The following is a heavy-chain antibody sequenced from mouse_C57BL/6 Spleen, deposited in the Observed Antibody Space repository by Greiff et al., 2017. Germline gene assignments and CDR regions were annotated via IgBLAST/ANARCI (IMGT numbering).Heavy chain of an antibody. Sequence: QVQLQQPGAELVKPGASVKLSCKASGYTFTSYWMHWVKQRPGRGLEWIGRIDPNSGGTKYNEKFQSKATLTVDKPSSTAYMQLSSLTSEGSAVYYGALYYGSSYWYFDVGGTGTTVTVSS. D-gene: IGHD1-1*01. CDR3: ALYYGSSYWYFDV. V-gene: IGHV1-72*01. CDR1: GYTFTSYW. J-gene: IGHJ1*03. CDR2: IDPNSGGT.